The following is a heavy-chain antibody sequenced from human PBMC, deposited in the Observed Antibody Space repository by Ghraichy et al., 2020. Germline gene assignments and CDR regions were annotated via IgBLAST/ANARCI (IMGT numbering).Heavy chain of an antibody. CDR2: ISSSSSYI. Sequence: GGSLRLSCAASGFTFSSYSMNWVRQAPGKGLEWVSSISSSSSYIYYADSVKGRFTISRDNAKNSLYLQMNSLRAEDTAVYYCARDLTAYYDILTGYYKYYYYYGMDVWGQGTTVTVSS. CDR1: GFTFSSYS. J-gene: IGHJ6*02. D-gene: IGHD3-9*01. CDR3: ARDLTAYYDILTGYYKYYYYYGMDV. V-gene: IGHV3-21*01.